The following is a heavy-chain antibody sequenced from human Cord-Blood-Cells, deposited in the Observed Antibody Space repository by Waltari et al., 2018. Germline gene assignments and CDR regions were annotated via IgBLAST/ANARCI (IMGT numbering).Heavy chain of an antibody. Sequence: KASGGTFSSYAISWVRQAPGQGLEWMGGIIPIFGTANYAQKFQGRVTITADESTSTAYMELSSLRSEDTAVYYCARDDYGGNYYFDYWGQGTLVTVSS. J-gene: IGHJ4*02. CDR3: ARDDYGGNYYFDY. D-gene: IGHD4-17*01. V-gene: IGHV1-69*01. CDR2: IIPIFGTA. CDR1: GGTFSSYA.